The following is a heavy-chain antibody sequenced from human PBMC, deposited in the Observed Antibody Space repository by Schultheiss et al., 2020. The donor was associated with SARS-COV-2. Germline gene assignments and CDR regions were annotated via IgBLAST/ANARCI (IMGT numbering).Heavy chain of an antibody. CDR2: ISSSSSYI. V-gene: IGHV3-21*01. CDR3: ARVNYGGNSLYYYYYGMDV. CDR1: GFTFSNYS. Sequence: GGSLRLSCAASGFTFSNYSVNRVRQAPGKGLEWVSSISSSSSYIYYADSVKGRFTISRDNSKNTLYLQMNSLRAEDTAVYYCARVNYGGNSLYYYYYGMDVWGQGTTVTVSS. D-gene: IGHD4-23*01. J-gene: IGHJ6*01.